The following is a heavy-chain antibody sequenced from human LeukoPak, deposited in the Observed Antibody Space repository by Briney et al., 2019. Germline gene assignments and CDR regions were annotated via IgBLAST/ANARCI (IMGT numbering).Heavy chain of an antibody. J-gene: IGHJ4*02. CDR3: VRRGPNIIGLDY. CDR2: ITSTSSYI. D-gene: IGHD2/OR15-2a*01. Sequence: GGSLRLSCAASGFTFSSYTFKWVRQAPGKGLEWVTSITSTSSYIYYSDSVQGRFAVSRDNANNSLYLQMNSLRVEDTAVFYCVRRGPNIIGLDYWRQGTLVTVSS. V-gene: IGHV3-21*01. CDR1: GFTFSSYT.